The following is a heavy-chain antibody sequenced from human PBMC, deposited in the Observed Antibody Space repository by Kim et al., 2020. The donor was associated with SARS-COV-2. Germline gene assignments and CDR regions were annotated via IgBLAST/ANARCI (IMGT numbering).Heavy chain of an antibody. D-gene: IGHD3-3*02. CDR1: GFTFSDAW. Sequence: GGSLRLSCAASGFTFSDAWMNWVRQAPGKGLEWVGRIKLNADGGTTDYVAPVKGRFTISRDDSKDTLYLQMDSLKTDDTALYYCASQGSLEYWGQGTLVT. V-gene: IGHV3-15*01. CDR3: ASQGSLEY. CDR2: IKLNADGGTT. J-gene: IGHJ4*02.